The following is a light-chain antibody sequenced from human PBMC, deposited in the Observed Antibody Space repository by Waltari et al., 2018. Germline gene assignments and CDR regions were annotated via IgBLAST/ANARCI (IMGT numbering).Light chain of an antibody. Sequence: EIVMTQSPATLSVSPGARATLSCRASQSVSSNLAWYQQKPGQAPRLLIYGASTRATGIPARFSGSGSGTEFTLTISSLQSEDFAVYYCQQYNNWLFTFGPGTKVDIK. V-gene: IGKV3-15*01. J-gene: IGKJ3*01. CDR2: GAS. CDR1: QSVSSN. CDR3: QQYNNWLFT.